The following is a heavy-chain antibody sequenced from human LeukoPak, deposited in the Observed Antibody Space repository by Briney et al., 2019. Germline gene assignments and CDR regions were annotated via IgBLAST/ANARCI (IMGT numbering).Heavy chain of an antibody. D-gene: IGHD3-22*01. CDR3: ARSSGYYFDY. V-gene: IGHV3-48*02. CDR1: GFTFSAYS. Sequence: GGSLRLSCAASGFTFSAYSMSWVRQAPGKGLEWVSYISSSITTVYYADSVRGRFTISRDNAKNSLYLQMNSLRDEDTAVYYCARSSGYYFDYWGQGTLVTVSS. CDR2: ISSSITTV. J-gene: IGHJ4*02.